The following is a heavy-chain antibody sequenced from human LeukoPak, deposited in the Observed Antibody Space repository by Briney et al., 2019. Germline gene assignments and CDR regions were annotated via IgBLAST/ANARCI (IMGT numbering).Heavy chain of an antibody. CDR3: ARGLNNRKSGRRFDVFEI. J-gene: IGHJ3*02. CDR1: GDSIKNYF. CDR2: IYYSGST. Sequence: PSETLSLTCIVSGDSIKNYFWSWVRQPPGKGLEWIGYIYYSGSTNYNPSLKSRVTISADASKNQFSLRLASVTAADTAVYYCARGLNNRKSGRRFDVFEIWGQGTMVTVSS. V-gene: IGHV4-59*01. D-gene: IGHD1-14*01.